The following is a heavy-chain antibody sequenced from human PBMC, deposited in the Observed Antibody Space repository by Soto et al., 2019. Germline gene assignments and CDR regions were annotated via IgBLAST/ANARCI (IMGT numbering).Heavy chain of an antibody. Sequence: EVQLVESGGDLVQPGGSLRLSCAASGFTFSTYSMHWVRQAPGKGLEYVSAISSNGGYTYYANSVKGRFTISRDNSKNTLYLQMDSLRAEDMAVYYCASQSHYSSGYSFDYWGQGTLVTVSS. V-gene: IGHV3-64*01. CDR2: ISSNGGYT. J-gene: IGHJ4*02. D-gene: IGHD3-22*01. CDR1: GFTFSTYS. CDR3: ASQSHYSSGYSFDY.